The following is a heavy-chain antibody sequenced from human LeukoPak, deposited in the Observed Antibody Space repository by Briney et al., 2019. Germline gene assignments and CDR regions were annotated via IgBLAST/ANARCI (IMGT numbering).Heavy chain of an antibody. CDR1: GFTFNSYE. CDR3: ASLYYDSSAYFDH. D-gene: IGHD3-22*01. J-gene: IGHJ4*02. V-gene: IGHV3-48*03. CDR2: ISGSGAAI. Sequence: GGSLRLSCAASGFTFNSYEMNWVRQTPGKGLEWLCYISGSGAAIYYADSVKGRLTISRDNAKNSLYLQMHSLRAEDTAVYYCASLYYDSSAYFDHWGQGTLVTVSS.